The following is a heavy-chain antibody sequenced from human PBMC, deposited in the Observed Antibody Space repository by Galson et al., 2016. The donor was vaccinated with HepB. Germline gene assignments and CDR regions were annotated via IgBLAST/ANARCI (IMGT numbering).Heavy chain of an antibody. V-gene: IGHV3-48*01. CDR3: AKGEFGSTCYSSFDY. D-gene: IGHD2-15*01. CDR2: IIIDGSTK. CDR1: GFTFSSYT. J-gene: IGHJ4*02. Sequence: SLRLSCAASGFTFSSYTMNWVRQAPGKGLEWLSFIIIDGSTKYYADSVRGRFTISRDNSKNTLYLQMDSLRAEDTAVYYCAKGEFGSTCYSSFDYWGQGTLVTVSS.